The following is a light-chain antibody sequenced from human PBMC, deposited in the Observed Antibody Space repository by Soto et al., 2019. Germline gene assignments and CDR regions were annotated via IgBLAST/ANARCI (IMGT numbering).Light chain of an antibody. CDR1: QNITKS. J-gene: IGKJ4*01. V-gene: IGKV1-39*01. Sequence: DIQMTQSPSSLSASVGDSVTITCRASQNITKSLHWYRHRQGEAPKFLIYGASRLQTGVPSRVTGSGYRTDFTLTITSLQPEDVGTYYCQQSYSAPQTFGGGTKVEI. CDR2: GAS. CDR3: QQSYSAPQT.